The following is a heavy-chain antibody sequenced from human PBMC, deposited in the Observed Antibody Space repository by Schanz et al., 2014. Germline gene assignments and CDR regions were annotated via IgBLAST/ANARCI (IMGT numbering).Heavy chain of an antibody. J-gene: IGHJ4*02. Sequence: EVQLVESGGGLVKPGGSLRLSCEASGFTFSSFAMSWVRQAPGKGLEWVSYIGGSGSDTYYADSVRGRFTISRDNSKNMLYLQMRADDTAVYYCAKKGGDYGSGSYQIIDDWGQGTLVTVSS. V-gene: IGHV3-23*04. CDR2: IGGSGSDT. D-gene: IGHD3-10*01. CDR3: AKKGGDYGSGSYQIIDD. CDR1: GFTFSSFA.